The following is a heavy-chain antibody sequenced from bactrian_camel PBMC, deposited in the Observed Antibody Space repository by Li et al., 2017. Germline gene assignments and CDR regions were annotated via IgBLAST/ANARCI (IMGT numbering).Heavy chain of an antibody. Sequence: DVQLVESGGGAVEAGGSLKLSCVTSGFTFSNYELSWVRQAPGKRLEWVSAITDDGTAYYKSSVKGRFTISKDNAKNTLYLQMNNLQPEDTAVYLCAARPTNTRDCVAGGRVEFGYWGQGTQVTVS. CDR1: GFTFSNYE. D-gene: IGHD4*01. CDR3: AARPTNTRDCVAGGRVEFGY. CDR2: ITDDGTA. V-gene: IGHV3S40*01. J-gene: IGHJ6*01.